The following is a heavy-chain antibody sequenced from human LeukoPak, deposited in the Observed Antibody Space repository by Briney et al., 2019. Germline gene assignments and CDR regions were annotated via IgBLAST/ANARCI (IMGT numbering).Heavy chain of an antibody. CDR1: GFTFSYFS. J-gene: IGHJ5*02. CDR3: ARDPSRDHKFDP. V-gene: IGHV3-74*01. Sequence: PGGSLRLSCTASGFTFSYFSMNWVRQAPGKGLVWVSRINSDGSSTSYADSVKGRFTISRDNAKNTLYLQMNSLRAEDTAVYYCARDPSRDHKFDPWGQGTLVTVSS. CDR2: INSDGSST. D-gene: IGHD5-24*01.